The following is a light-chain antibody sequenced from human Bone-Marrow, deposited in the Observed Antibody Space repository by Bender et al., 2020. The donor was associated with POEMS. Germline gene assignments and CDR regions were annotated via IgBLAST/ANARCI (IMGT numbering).Light chain of an antibody. CDR3: QVWDSATDHRV. Sequence: ELTQPPSLSLSPGQTARITCSGDALPDQFAYWYQQQPGQSPVLVIYQDRKRTSGIPERFSGSKSGNTATLTISRVEAGYEADYHCQVWDSATDHRVFGGGTKLTVL. V-gene: IGLV3-1*01. CDR2: QDR. CDR1: ALPDQF. J-gene: IGLJ3*02.